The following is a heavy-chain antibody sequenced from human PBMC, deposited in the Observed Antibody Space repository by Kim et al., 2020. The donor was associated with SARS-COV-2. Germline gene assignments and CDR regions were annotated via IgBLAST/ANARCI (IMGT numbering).Heavy chain of an antibody. J-gene: IGHJ2*01. CDR1: GFTFDDYA. Sequence: GGSLRLSCAASGFTFDDYAMHWVRQAPGKGLEWVSGISWNSGSIGYADSVKGRFTISRDNAKNSLYLQMNSLRAEDTALYYCAKSYDSGWYFDLWGRGTLVTVSS. CDR2: ISWNSGSI. V-gene: IGHV3-9*01. D-gene: IGHD3-3*01. CDR3: AKSYDSGWYFDL.